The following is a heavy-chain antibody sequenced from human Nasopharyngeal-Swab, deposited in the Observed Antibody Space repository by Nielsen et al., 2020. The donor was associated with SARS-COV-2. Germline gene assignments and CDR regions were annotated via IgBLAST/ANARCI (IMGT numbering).Heavy chain of an antibody. D-gene: IGHD3-22*01. V-gene: IGHV3-30*03. CDR2: ISYDGSNK. CDR3: AREIVVVRRTTGAPDY. CDR1: GFTFSSYG. J-gene: IGHJ4*02. Sequence: GESLKISCAASGFTFSSYGMHWVRQAPGKGLEWVAVISYDGSNKYYADSVKGRFTISRDNSKNTLYLQMNSLRAEDTAVYYCAREIVVVRRTTGAPDYWGQGTLVTVSS.